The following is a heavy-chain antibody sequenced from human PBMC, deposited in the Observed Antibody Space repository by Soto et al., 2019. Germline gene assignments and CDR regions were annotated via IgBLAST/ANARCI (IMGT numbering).Heavy chain of an antibody. CDR1: GFTFNSYS. V-gene: IGHV3-21*01. D-gene: IGHD6-13*01. CDR2: ISSFSNYM. CDR3: ARAGGYSRFFTQKTAYDMDV. Sequence: RHSCSASGFTFNSYSMNWVRQARGRGLEWVSSISSFSNYMYYTDSVKGRFTISRDNARNSLYLQMNSLRAEDTAVYYCARAGGYSRFFTQKTAYDMDVWGQGTTVTVSS. J-gene: IGHJ6*02.